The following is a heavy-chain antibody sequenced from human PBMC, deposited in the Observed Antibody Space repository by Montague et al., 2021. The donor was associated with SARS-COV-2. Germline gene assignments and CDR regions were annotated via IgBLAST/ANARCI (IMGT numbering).Heavy chain of an antibody. CDR1: GGSISRSNYH. V-gene: IGHV4-39*01. Sequence: SETLSLTCTVSGGSISRSNYHWGWIRQSPGEGLEWIVSLYYTGSTYYNPSLKSRVDISVDTTKNQFSLKLSSVTAADTAVYYCARTVDSRSAGIFQHWGQGTLVTVSS. CDR3: ARTVDSRSAGIFQH. CDR2: LYYTGST. D-gene: IGHD5-12*01. J-gene: IGHJ1*01.